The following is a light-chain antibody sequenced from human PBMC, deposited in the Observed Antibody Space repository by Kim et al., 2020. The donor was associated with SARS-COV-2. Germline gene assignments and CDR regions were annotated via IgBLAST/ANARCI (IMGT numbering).Light chain of an antibody. CDR1: QGISTF. CDR2: GAS. Sequence: DIQMTQSPSSLSASVGDRVTITCRASQGISTFLAWYQHKPGKVPKLLIYGASTLQPGVPSRFSGSGSVTDFTLTINSLQPEDVATYYCQRHNDALRTIGQGTKVDIK. CDR3: QRHNDALRT. J-gene: IGKJ1*01. V-gene: IGKV1-27*01.